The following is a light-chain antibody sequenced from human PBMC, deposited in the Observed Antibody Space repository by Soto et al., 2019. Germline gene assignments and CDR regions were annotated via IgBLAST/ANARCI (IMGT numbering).Light chain of an antibody. V-gene: IGLV2-14*03. CDR2: EVS. CDR1: SSDLGAYKY. CDR3: SSYTNTSTLV. J-gene: IGLJ1*01. Sequence: QSALTQPASVSGSPGQSITISCAGTSSDLGAYKYVSWYQQHPDKAPKLILYEVSRRPSGVSNRFSGSKSGNTASLTISGLLAEDEADYSCSSYTNTSTLVFGIGTKLTVL.